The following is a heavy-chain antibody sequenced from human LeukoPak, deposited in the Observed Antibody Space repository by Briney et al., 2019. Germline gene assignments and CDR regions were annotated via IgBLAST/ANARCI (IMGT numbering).Heavy chain of an antibody. J-gene: IGHJ4*02. V-gene: IGHV4-38-2*02. CDR1: GYSITSGYF. D-gene: IGHD1-26*01. CDR2: IYHSGST. Sequence: SETLSLTCSVSGYSITSGYFWGWIRQPPGEGLEWIGSIYHSGSTHYNPPLKSRVTISLDTSKNQFSLKLSSVTAADTAVYYCARDDGISADYWGQGTLVTVSS. CDR3: ARDDGISADY.